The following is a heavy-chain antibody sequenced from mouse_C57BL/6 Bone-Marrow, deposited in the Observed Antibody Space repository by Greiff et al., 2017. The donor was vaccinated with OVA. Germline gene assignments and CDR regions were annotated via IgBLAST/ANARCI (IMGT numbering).Heavy chain of an antibody. D-gene: IGHD2-1*01. CDR3: ARTLYYGNYGGYWYFDV. Sequence: QVQLQQPGAELVMPGASVKLSCKASGYTFTSYWMHWVKQRPGQGLEWIGEIDPSDSYTNYNQKFKGKSTLTADKSSSTAYMQLSSLTSEDSAVYYCARTLYYGNYGGYWYFDVWGTGTTVTVSS. CDR2: IDPSDSYT. CDR1: GYTFTSYW. V-gene: IGHV1-69*01. J-gene: IGHJ1*03.